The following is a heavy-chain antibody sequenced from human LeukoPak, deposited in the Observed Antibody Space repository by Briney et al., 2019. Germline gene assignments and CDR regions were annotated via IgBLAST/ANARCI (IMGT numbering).Heavy chain of an antibody. D-gene: IGHD2-2*02. CDR1: GGSISSSTYY. CDR2: INHSGST. J-gene: IGHJ5*02. V-gene: IGHV4-39*07. CDR3: ARSYCSSTSCYIYWFDP. Sequence: PSETLSLTCTASGGSISSSTYYWGWIRQPPGKGLEWIGEINHSGSTNYNPSLKSRVTISVDTSKNQFSLKLSSVTAADTAVYYCARSYCSSTSCYIYWFDPWGQGTLVTVSS.